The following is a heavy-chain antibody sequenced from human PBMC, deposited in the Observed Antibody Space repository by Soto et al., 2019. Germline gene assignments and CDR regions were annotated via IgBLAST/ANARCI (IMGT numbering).Heavy chain of an antibody. D-gene: IGHD6-13*01. J-gene: IGHJ4*02. CDR2: IYYNGGT. V-gene: IGHV4-61*01. Sequence: QVQLQESGPGLVKPSEALSLTCTVSSGSVSSGSYYWHWIRLPPGKALEWIGYIYYNGGTTYNPSIKSLVSMSIDTSKNQFSLKLSSVTAADTAVYYCARGGRSSSNFDYWGQGTLVSVSS. CDR1: SGSVSSGSYY. CDR3: ARGGRSSSNFDY.